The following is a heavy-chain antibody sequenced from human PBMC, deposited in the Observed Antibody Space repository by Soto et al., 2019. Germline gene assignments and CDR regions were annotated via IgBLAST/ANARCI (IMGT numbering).Heavy chain of an antibody. Sequence: QVQLQESGTGLVKPSQTLSLTCTVSGGSISSGDYYWSWIRQPPGKGLEWIGYIYYSGSTYYNPSLKSRVTISVDTYKNQYSLKLSSVTAADTAVYYCASQPSTGTNFAFDIWGQGTMVTVSS. CDR3: ASQPSTGTNFAFDI. CDR2: IYYSGST. V-gene: IGHV4-30-4*01. D-gene: IGHD1-7*01. CDR1: GGSISSGDYY. J-gene: IGHJ3*02.